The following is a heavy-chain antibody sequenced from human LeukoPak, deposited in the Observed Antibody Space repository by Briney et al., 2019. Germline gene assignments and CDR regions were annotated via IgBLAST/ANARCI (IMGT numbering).Heavy chain of an antibody. CDR2: ISYDGSNK. Sequence: GGSLRLSCAASGFTFSSYAMHWVRQAPGKGLEWVAVISYDGSNKYYADSVKGRFTTSRDNSKNTLYVQMNSLRAEDTAVYYCARVVAVAAFDYWGQGTLVTVSS. V-gene: IGHV3-30*04. J-gene: IGHJ4*02. D-gene: IGHD6-19*01. CDR3: ARVVAVAAFDY. CDR1: GFTFSSYA.